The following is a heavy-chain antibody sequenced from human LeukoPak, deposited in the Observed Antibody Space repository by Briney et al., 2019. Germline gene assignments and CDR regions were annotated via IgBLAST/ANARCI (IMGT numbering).Heavy chain of an antibody. D-gene: IGHD3-10*01. J-gene: IGHJ4*02. V-gene: IGHV3-23*01. Sequence: GGSLRLSCAASGFIFNNYAMSWVRQAPGKGLEWVSSISGTGVTAYYADSVKGRFAISRDNSKNTLYLQMSSLRAEDTGLYYCAKDQRFGDLDDYRGQGTLVTVSS. CDR2: ISGTGVTA. CDR3: AKDQRFGDLDDY. CDR1: GFIFNNYA.